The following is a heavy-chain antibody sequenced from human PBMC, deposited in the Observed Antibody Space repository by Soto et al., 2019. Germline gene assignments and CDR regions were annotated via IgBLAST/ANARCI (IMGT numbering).Heavy chain of an antibody. CDR2: IYYSGST. CDR3: ARGKQLVRDYYMDV. Sequence: SETLSLTCTVSGGSISSYYWSWIRQPPGKGLEWIGYIYYSGSTNYNPSLKSRVTISVDTSKNQFSLKLSSVTAADTAVYYCARGKQLVRDYYMDVWGKGTTVTVSS. J-gene: IGHJ6*03. V-gene: IGHV4-59*01. D-gene: IGHD6-13*01. CDR1: GGSISSYY.